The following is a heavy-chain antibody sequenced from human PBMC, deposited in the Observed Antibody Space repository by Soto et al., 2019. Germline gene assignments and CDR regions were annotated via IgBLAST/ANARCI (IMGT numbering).Heavy chain of an antibody. Sequence: GGSLRLSCAASGFTFSSYSMNWVRQAPGKGLEWVSYISSSSSTIYYADSVKGRFTISRDNAKNSLYLQMNSLRAEDTAVYYCAREGIDDFWSGYWSYYYYYMDVWGKGTTVTVSS. CDR1: GFTFSSYS. V-gene: IGHV3-48*01. J-gene: IGHJ6*03. CDR2: ISSSSSTI. CDR3: AREGIDDFWSGYWSYYYYYMDV. D-gene: IGHD3-3*01.